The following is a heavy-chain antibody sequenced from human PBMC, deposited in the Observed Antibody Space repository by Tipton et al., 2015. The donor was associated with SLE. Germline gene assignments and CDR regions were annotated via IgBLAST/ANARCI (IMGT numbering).Heavy chain of an antibody. CDR3: ARDYWSSYSCGPLKEFDY. J-gene: IGHJ4*02. CDR2: ISDDGSKR. D-gene: IGHD2-2*01. Sequence: SLRLSCAVSGFTFSSYSMHWVRQAPGKGLEWVAGISDDGSKRYYADSVRGRFTIARDNSKNALYLQMNSLRVEDTAVYYCARDYWSSYSCGPLKEFDYWGQGTLVTVST. CDR1: GFTFSSYS. V-gene: IGHV3-30*04.